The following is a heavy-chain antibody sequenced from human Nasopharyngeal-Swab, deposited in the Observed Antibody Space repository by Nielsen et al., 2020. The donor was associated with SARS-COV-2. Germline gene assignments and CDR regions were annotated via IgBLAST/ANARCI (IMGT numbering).Heavy chain of an antibody. J-gene: IGHJ3*02. V-gene: IGHV4-61*01. CDR3: ARVDGYHAFDI. CDR1: GGSISSGSYY. D-gene: IGHD5-24*01. CDR2: IYYSGST. Sequence: SETLSLTCTVSGGSISSGSYYWSWIRQPPGKGLEWIGYIYYSGSTNYNRSLKSRVTISVDTSKNQFSLKLSSVTAADTAVYYCARVDGYHAFDIWGQGTMVTVSS.